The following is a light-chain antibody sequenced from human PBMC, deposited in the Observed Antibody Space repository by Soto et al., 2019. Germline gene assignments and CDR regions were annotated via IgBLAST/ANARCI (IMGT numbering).Light chain of an antibody. CDR1: QSINTW. Sequence: DIQMTQSPSTLSASVGDRVTITCRASQSINTWLAWYQQKPGKAPKLLIYKASSLGSGVPSRFSGSGSGTDFTPTISSLQPDDYAIYYCQQHNSNSSYTFGQGTKLEIK. CDR2: KAS. J-gene: IGKJ2*01. CDR3: QQHNSNSSYT. V-gene: IGKV1-5*03.